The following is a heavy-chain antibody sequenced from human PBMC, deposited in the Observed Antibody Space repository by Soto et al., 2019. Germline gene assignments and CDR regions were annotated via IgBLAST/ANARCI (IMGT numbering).Heavy chain of an antibody. CDR3: AKGTYDSSGYYTAPDY. D-gene: IGHD3-22*01. J-gene: IGHJ4*02. Sequence: GGSLRLSCAASGFSFDDYAMHWVRQAPGRGLEWVSGITWSSGYIGYADSVKGRFTISKDNAKNSLYLKMNSLRPEDTAVYYCAKGTYDSSGYYTAPDYWGQGTLVTVSS. V-gene: IGHV3-9*01. CDR1: GFSFDDYA. CDR2: ITWSSGYI.